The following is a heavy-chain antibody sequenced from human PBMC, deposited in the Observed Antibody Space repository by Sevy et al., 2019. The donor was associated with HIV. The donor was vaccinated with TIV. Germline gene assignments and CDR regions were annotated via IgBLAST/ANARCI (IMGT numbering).Heavy chain of an antibody. Sequence: SETLSLTCTVSGGSVSSGSYYWSWIRQPPGKGLEWIGYIYYSGSTNYNPSLKSRVTISVDTSKNQFSQKLNFVTAAERAVYYCARELYYGSGSYTDYWGQGTLVTVSS. V-gene: IGHV4-61*01. D-gene: IGHD3-10*01. CDR1: GGSVSSGSYY. CDR3: ARELYYGSGSYTDY. CDR2: IYYSGST. J-gene: IGHJ4*02.